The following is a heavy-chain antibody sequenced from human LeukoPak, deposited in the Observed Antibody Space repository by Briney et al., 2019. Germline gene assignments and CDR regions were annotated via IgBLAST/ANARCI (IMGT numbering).Heavy chain of an antibody. CDR1: GFTFSSYA. Sequence: GGSLRLSCAASGFTFSSYAMSWVRQAPGKGLEWVSAISGSGGSTYYADSVKGRFTISRDNSKNTLYLQMSSLRAEDTAVYYCAKDRVGYSSSWLRSDYWGQGTLVTVSS. V-gene: IGHV3-23*01. CDR3: AKDRVGYSSSWLRSDY. D-gene: IGHD6-13*01. CDR2: ISGSGGST. J-gene: IGHJ4*02.